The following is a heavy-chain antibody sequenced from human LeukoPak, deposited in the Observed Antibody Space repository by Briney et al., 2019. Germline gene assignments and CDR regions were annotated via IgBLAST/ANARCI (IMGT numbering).Heavy chain of an antibody. D-gene: IGHD3-10*01. CDR2: IYGTVT. J-gene: IGHJ5*02. Sequence: SETLSLTCTVSGGSVSSYYLSWIRQPAGKGLEWIGRIYGTVTTYNPSLVGRVTLSVDTSNNHFSLKLRSVTAADTAIYYCARDSGTTGEVKFDPWGQGTLVTVSS. V-gene: IGHV4-4*07. CDR1: GGSVSSYY. CDR3: ARDSGTTGEVKFDP.